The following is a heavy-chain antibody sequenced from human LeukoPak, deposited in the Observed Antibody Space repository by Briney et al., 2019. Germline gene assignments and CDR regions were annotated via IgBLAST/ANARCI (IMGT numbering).Heavy chain of an antibody. Sequence: SETLSLTCAVYGGSFSGYYWSWIRQPPGKGLEWIGEINHSGSTNYNPSLKSRVTISVDTSKNQFSLKLSSVTAADTAVYYCASGRGASGYYDSSGRSFDYWGQGTLVTVSS. J-gene: IGHJ4*02. V-gene: IGHV4-34*01. CDR2: INHSGST. CDR1: GGSFSGYY. CDR3: ASGRGASGYYDSSGRSFDY. D-gene: IGHD3-22*01.